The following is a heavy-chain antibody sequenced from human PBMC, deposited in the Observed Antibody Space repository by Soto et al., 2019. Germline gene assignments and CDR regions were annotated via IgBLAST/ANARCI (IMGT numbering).Heavy chain of an antibody. CDR1: GGTFSSYA. J-gene: IGHJ6*02. V-gene: IGHV1-69*13. CDR2: IIPIFGTA. D-gene: IGHD1-1*01. CDR3: AGSNSCSNGMDV. Sequence: SVKVSCKASGGTFSSYAISWVRQAPGQGLEWMGGIIPIFGTANYAQKFQGRVTITADESTSTAYMELSSLRSEDTAVYYCAGSNSCSNGMDVWGQGTTVTASS.